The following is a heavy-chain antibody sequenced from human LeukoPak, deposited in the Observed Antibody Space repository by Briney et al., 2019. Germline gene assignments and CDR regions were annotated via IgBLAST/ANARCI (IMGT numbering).Heavy chain of an antibody. CDR1: GFTFSSYA. Sequence: PGGSLRLSCAASGFTFSSYAMSWVRQAPGKGLEWVSAISGSGGSTYYADSVKGRFTISRDNSKNTLYLQMNSLRAEDTAVYYCAKDPRYCSGGSCYSADYFDYWGQGTLVTVSS. V-gene: IGHV3-23*01. CDR2: ISGSGGST. CDR3: AKDPRYCSGGSCYSADYFDY. J-gene: IGHJ4*02. D-gene: IGHD2-15*01.